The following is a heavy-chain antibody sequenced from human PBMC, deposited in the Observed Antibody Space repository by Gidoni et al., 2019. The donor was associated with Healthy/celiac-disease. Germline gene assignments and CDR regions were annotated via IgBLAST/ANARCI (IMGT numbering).Heavy chain of an antibody. D-gene: IGHD3-10*01. CDR1: GYTFTSYY. Sequence: QVQLVQSGAEVKKPGASVKVSCKASGYTFTSYYMHWVRQAPGQGLEWMGIINPSGGSTSYAQKFQGRVTMTRDTSTSTVYMELSSLRSEDTAVYYCARSVQGVTEDGWFDPWGQGTLVTVSS. CDR3: ARSVQGVTEDGWFDP. J-gene: IGHJ5*02. V-gene: IGHV1-46*01. CDR2: INPSGGST.